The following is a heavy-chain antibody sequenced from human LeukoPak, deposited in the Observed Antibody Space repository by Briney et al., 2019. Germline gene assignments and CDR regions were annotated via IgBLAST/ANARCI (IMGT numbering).Heavy chain of an antibody. Sequence: SETLSLTCTVSGGSISSSSYYWGRIRQPPGKGLEWNGSIYYSGSTYYNPSLKSRVTISVDTSKNQFSLKLSSVTAADTAVYYCARGRKYNWNYEDILDYWGQGTLVTVSS. V-gene: IGHV4-39*07. J-gene: IGHJ4*02. D-gene: IGHD1-7*01. CDR1: GGSISSSSYY. CDR3: ARGRKYNWNYEDILDY. CDR2: IYYSGST.